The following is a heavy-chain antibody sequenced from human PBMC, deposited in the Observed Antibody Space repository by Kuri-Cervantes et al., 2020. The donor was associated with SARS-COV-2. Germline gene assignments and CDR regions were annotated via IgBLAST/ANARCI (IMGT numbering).Heavy chain of an antibody. CDR1: GGSISSSSYY. Sequence: LSCTVSGGSISSSSYYWGWIRQPPGKGLEWIGSIYYSGSTYYNPSLKSRVTISVDTSKNQFSLKLSSVTAADTAVYYCARGIAVAGAKYFDYWGQGTLVTVSS. CDR3: ARGIAVAGAKYFDY. J-gene: IGHJ4*02. V-gene: IGHV4-39*01. D-gene: IGHD6-19*01. CDR2: IYYSGST.